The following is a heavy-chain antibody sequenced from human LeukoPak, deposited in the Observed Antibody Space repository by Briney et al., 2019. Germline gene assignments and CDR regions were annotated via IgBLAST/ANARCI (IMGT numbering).Heavy chain of an antibody. CDR2: INHSGST. J-gene: IGHJ4*02. CDR3: ARVRGQWLVGRYFDY. D-gene: IGHD6-19*01. CDR1: GGSFSGYY. Sequence: SETLSLTCAVYGGSFSGYYWSWIRQPPGKGLEWIGEINHSGSTNYNPSLKSRVTISVDTSKNQFSLKLSSVTAADTAVYYCARVRGQWLVGRYFDYWGQGTLVTVSS. V-gene: IGHV4-34*01.